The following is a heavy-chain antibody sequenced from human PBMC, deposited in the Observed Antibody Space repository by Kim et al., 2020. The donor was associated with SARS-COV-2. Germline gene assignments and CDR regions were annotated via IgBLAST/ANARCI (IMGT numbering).Heavy chain of an antibody. CDR1: GGTFSSYA. D-gene: IGHD3-22*01. Sequence: SVKVSCKASGGTFSSYAISWVRQAPGQGLEWMGGIIPIFGTANYAQKFQGRVTITADESTSTAYMELSSLRSEDTAVYYCARRSYDSSGLGAFDIWGQGTMVTVSS. J-gene: IGHJ3*02. CDR2: IIPIFGTA. V-gene: IGHV1-69*13. CDR3: ARRSYDSSGLGAFDI.